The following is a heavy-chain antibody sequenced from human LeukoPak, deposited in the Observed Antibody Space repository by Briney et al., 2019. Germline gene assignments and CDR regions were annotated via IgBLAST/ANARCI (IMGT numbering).Heavy chain of an antibody. Sequence: GGSLRLSCAASGFTFSSYTMNWVRQAPGKGLEWVSSISSSSSYIYYADSVKGRFTISRDNAKNSLYLQMDSLRAEDTAVYYCARGFGSGWYAEYFQHWGQGTLVTVSS. V-gene: IGHV3-21*01. J-gene: IGHJ1*01. CDR1: GFTFSSYT. D-gene: IGHD6-19*01. CDR3: ARGFGSGWYAEYFQH. CDR2: ISSSSSYI.